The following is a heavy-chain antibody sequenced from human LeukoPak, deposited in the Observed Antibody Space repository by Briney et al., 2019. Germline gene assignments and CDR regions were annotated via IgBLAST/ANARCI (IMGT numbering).Heavy chain of an antibody. J-gene: IGHJ4*02. V-gene: IGHV3-21*04. CDR1: GFTFSSYS. CDR2: ISSSSSYI. D-gene: IGHD3-22*01. CDR3: VKASTSYYYDSSSYHSFDY. Sequence: GGSLRLSCAASGFTFSSYSMNWVRQAPGKGLEWVSSISSSSSYIYYADSVKGRFTISRDNSKNTLYVLMHSLRAEDTAVYYCVKASTSYYYDSSSYHSFDYWGQGTLVTVSS.